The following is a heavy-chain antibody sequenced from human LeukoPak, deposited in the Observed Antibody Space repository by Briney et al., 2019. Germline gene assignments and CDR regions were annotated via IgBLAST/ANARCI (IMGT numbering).Heavy chain of an antibody. CDR1: GGSISSYY. V-gene: IGHV4-59*12. J-gene: IGHJ4*02. Sequence: SETLSLTCTVSGGSISSYYWSWIRQPPGKGLEWIGYIHYSGSTNYNPSLKSRDTISGDTSKNQFSLKLSSVTAADTAVYYCARVYDILTGYSHFDYWGQGTLVTVSS. CDR3: ARVYDILTGYSHFDY. CDR2: IHYSGST. D-gene: IGHD3-9*01.